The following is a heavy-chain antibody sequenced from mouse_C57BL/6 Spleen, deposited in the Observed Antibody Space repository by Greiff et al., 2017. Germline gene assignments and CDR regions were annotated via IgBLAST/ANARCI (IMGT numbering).Heavy chain of an antibody. J-gene: IGHJ2*01. V-gene: IGHV5-6*01. CDR3: ARPSAQAFDY. CDR2: ISSGGSYT. Sequence: EVMLVESGGDLVKPGGSLKLSCAASGFTFSSYGMSWVRQTPDKRLEWVATISSGGSYTYYPDSVKGRFTISRDNAKNTLYLQMSSLKSEDTAMYYWARPSAQAFDYWGQGTTLTVSS. D-gene: IGHD3-2*02. CDR1: GFTFSSYG.